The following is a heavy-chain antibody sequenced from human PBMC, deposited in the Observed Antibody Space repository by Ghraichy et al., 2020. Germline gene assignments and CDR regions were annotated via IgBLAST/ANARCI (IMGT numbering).Heavy chain of an antibody. CDR2: ISYDGNNK. J-gene: IGHJ4*02. V-gene: IGHV3-30*04. CDR3: ARDKGWGKLELTHFDY. CDR1: GFTFSSYS. D-gene: IGHD1-7*01. Sequence: GESLNISCAASGFTFSSYSMHWVRQAPGKGLEWVALISYDGNNKYYADSVKGRFSISRDNSKNTLYLQMNSLRPEDTAVYYCARDKGWGKLELTHFDYWGQGTLVTVSS.